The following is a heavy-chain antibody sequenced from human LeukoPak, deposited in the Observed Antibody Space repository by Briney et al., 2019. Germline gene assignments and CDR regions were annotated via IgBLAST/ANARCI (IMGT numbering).Heavy chain of an antibody. J-gene: IGHJ4*02. D-gene: IGHD3-9*01. CDR3: AREFMGQYYDILTGYYYFGY. CDR2: INPNSGGT. CDR1: GYTFTGYY. V-gene: IGHV1-2*04. Sequence: ASVKVSCKASGYTFTGYYMHWVRQAPGQGLEWMGWINPNSGGTNYAQKFQGWVTMTRDTSISTAYMELSRLRSDDTAVYYCAREFMGQYYDILTGYYYFGYWGQGTLVTVSS.